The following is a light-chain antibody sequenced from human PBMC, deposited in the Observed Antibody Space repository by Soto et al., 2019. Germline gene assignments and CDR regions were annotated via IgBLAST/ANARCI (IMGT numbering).Light chain of an antibody. J-gene: IGKJ1*01. V-gene: IGKV3-15*01. CDR3: QQYENWPRT. CDR2: GAS. Sequence: EIVLTQCPGTRSFSAGERAALSFMASQSIGSIYLAWYQQKPGQAPRLLIYGASTRATGIPARFSGSGSGTEFTLTISSLESDDFAVYYCQQYENWPRTLGQGTKVDI. CDR1: QSIGSI.